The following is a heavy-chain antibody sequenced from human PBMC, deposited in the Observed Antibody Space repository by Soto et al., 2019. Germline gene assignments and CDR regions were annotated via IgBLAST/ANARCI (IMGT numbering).Heavy chain of an antibody. CDR2: IYYSGST. D-gene: IGHD4-17*01. CDR3: ARGLAPTVTTYYFDY. J-gene: IGHJ4*02. CDR1: GGSISSGDYY. V-gene: IGHV4-30-4*01. Sequence: QVQLQESGPGLMKPSQTLSLTCTVSGGSISSGDYYWSWIRQPPGKGLEWIGYIYYSGSTYYNPSLKSRVTISVDTSKNQFSLKLSSVTAADTAVYYCARGLAPTVTTYYFDYWGQGTLVTVSS.